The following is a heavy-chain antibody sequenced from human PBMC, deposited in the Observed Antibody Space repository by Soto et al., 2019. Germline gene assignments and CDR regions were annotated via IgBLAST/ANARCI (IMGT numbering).Heavy chain of an antibody. J-gene: IGHJ4*02. Sequence: PGGSLRLSCAASGFTFSSYAMSWVRQAPRKGLEWVSAISDSGGSTYYADSVKGRFTISRDTSKNTLYLQMNSLRAEDTAVYYCAKQSDRYASRHVDYWGQGTLVTVSS. D-gene: IGHD6-13*01. CDR3: AKQSDRYASRHVDY. CDR1: GFTFSSYA. CDR2: ISDSGGST. V-gene: IGHV3-23*01.